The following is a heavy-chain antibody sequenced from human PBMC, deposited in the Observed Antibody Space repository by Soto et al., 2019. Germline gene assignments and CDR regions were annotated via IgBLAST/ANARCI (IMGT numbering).Heavy chain of an antibody. J-gene: IGHJ4*02. Sequence: QVQLVQSGAGVKKPGSSVKVSCKASGGTFSSYAISWVRQAPGQGLEWMGGIIPIFGTANYAQKFQGRVTITADESTISAYMEQSSLRSEDTAVHYCARESRYCSGGSCYFLPGIDYWGQGTLVTVSS. CDR1: GGTFSSYA. CDR2: IIPIFGTA. V-gene: IGHV1-69*12. CDR3: ARESRYCSGGSCYFLPGIDY. D-gene: IGHD2-15*01.